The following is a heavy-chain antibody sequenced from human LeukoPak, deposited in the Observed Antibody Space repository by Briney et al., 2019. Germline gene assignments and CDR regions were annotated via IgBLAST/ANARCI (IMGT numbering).Heavy chain of an antibody. CDR1: GFTFSSYS. CDR2: ISSSSRSYI. D-gene: IGHD1-26*01. J-gene: IGHJ6*03. CDR3: ARDLWERYYMDV. Sequence: GGSLRLSCAASGFTFSSYSMNWVRQAPGKGLEWVSSISSSSRSYIYYADSVKGRFTISRDNAKNSLYLQMNSLRAEDTAVYYCARDLWERYYMDVWGKGTTVTVSS. V-gene: IGHV3-21*01.